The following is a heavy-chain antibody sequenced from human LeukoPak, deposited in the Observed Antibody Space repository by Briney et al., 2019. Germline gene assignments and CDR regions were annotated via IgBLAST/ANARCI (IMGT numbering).Heavy chain of an antibody. D-gene: IGHD2-2*01. Sequence: SVKVSCKASGYTFTGYYMHWVRQATGQGLEWMGGIIPIFGTANYAQKFQGRVTITADESTSTAYMELSSLRSEDTAVYYCARALLRYCSSTSCYWFDPWGQGTLVTVSS. V-gene: IGHV1-69*13. CDR2: IIPIFGTA. CDR3: ARALLRYCSSTSCYWFDP. CDR1: GYTFTGYY. J-gene: IGHJ5*02.